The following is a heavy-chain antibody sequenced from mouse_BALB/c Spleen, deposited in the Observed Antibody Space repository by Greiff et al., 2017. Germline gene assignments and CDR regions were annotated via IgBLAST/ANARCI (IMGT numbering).Heavy chain of an antibody. CDR1: GYSITSDYA. Sequence: EVKVEESGPGLVKPSQSLSLTCTVTGYSITSDYAWNWIRQFPGNKLEWMGYISYSGSTSYNPSLKSRISITRDTSKNQFFLQLNSVTTEDTATYYCAISTATSYFDYWGQGTTLTVSS. D-gene: IGHD1-2*01. J-gene: IGHJ2*01. V-gene: IGHV3-2*02. CDR3: AISTATSYFDY. CDR2: ISYSGST.